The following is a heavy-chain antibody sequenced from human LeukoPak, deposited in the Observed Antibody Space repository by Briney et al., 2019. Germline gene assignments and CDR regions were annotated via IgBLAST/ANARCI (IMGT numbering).Heavy chain of an antibody. CDR3: ARAEEGGSGSYLIDY. CDR2: IYHSGST. J-gene: IGHJ4*02. CDR1: GGSISSGGYS. V-gene: IGHV4-30-2*01. D-gene: IGHD3-10*01. Sequence: SETLSLTCAVSGGSISSGGYSWSWIRQPPGKGLEWIGYIYHSGSTYYNPSIKSRVNISVDRSKNQFSLKLSSVTAADTAVYYCARAEEGGSGSYLIDYWGQGTLVTVSS.